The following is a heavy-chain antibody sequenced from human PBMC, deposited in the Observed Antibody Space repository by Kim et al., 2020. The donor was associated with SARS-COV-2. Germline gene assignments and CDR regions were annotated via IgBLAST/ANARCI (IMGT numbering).Heavy chain of an antibody. CDR1: GGSFSGYY. CDR3: ARSPVYYDILTGYYYWFDP. Sequence: SETLSLTCAVYGGSFSGYYWSWIRQPPGKGLEWIGEINHSGSTNYNPSLKSRVTISVDTSKNQFSLKLSSVTAADTAVYYCARSPVYYDILTGYYYWFDP. J-gene: IGHJ5*02. CDR2: INHSGST. D-gene: IGHD3-9*01. V-gene: IGHV4-34*01.